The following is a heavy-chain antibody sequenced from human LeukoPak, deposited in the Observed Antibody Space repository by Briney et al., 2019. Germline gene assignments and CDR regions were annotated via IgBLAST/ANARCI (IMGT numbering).Heavy chain of an antibody. V-gene: IGHV1-8*01. D-gene: IGHD3-22*01. J-gene: IGHJ4*02. CDR2: MNPNTGRT. Sequence: ASVKVSCKASRYTFSSYDNNWVREAAGQGLEWMGWMNPNTGRTGFAQKFQGRLTVTRDTSISTAYMELSSLRSEDTAVYYCARLSQTPDYYSSGGYYYLGYWGQGTPVTVSS. CDR3: ARLSQTPDYYSSGGYYYLGY. CDR1: RYTFSSYD.